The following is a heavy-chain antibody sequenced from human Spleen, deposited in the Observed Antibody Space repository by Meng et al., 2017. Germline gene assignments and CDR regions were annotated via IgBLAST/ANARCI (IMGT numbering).Heavy chain of an antibody. D-gene: IGHD3-10*01. CDR2: ISGSGGRT. J-gene: IGHJ3*02. CDR1: GFIFSSYA. CDR3: AKAVPITNYYGSGNDAFDI. V-gene: IGHV3-23*01. Sequence: GESLMISCAASGFIFSSYAMSWVRQAPGKGLEWVSAISGSGGRTYYADSVTGRFTISRDNSKNTLYVQMNSRRAEDTAVYYCAKAVPITNYYGSGNDAFDIWGQGTMVTVSS.